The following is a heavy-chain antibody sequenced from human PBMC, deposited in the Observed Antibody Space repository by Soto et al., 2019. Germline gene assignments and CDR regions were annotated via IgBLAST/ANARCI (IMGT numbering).Heavy chain of an antibody. D-gene: IGHD6-19*01. J-gene: IGHJ4*02. CDR3: ARESSGTQYFDY. Sequence: QVQLVQSGAEVKKPGASMKVSCQASGYTFTSYYIHWVRQAPGQGLEWMGVSHVGPDTTMYAQKFQGRVTMTRDTSTSTVYMELSSLISEDTAVYFCARESSGTQYFDYWGQGTLVTVSS. CDR1: GYTFTSYY. CDR2: SHVGPDTT. V-gene: IGHV1-46*01.